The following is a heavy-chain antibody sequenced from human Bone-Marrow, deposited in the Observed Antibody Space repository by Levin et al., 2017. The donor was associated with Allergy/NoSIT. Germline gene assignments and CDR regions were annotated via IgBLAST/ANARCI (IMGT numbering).Heavy chain of an antibody. CDR2: IYNGGGT. J-gene: IGHJ5*02. V-gene: IGHV3-53*01. CDR3: ARPGNGGRYFGWFDP. D-gene: IGHD1-26*01. CDR1: GFTVSNDY. Sequence: GGSLRLSCAVSGFTVSNDYMSWVRQAPGKGLEWVSVIYNGGGTDYADSVKGRFTISRDNSKNTVYLQMNSLTAEDTAVYYCARPGNGGRYFGWFDPWGQGTLVTVSS.